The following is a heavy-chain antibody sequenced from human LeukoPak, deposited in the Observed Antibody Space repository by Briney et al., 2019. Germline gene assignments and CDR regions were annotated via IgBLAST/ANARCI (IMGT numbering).Heavy chain of an antibody. CDR3: ARHRSGGSQDDAFDI. CDR1: GFTFSSYG. CDR2: IRYDGSNK. D-gene: IGHD2-15*01. J-gene: IGHJ3*02. V-gene: IGHV3-30*02. Sequence: GGSLRLSCAASGFTFSSYGMHWVRQAPGKGLEWVAFIRYDGSNKYYADSVKGRFTISRDNSKNTLYLQMNSLRAEDTAVYYCARHRSGGSQDDAFDIWGQGTMVTVSS.